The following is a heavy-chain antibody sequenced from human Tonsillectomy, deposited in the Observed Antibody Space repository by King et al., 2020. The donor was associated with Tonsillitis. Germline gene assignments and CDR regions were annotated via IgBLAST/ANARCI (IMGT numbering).Heavy chain of an antibody. J-gene: IGHJ4*02. Sequence: QLVQSGPEVKKPGASVKVSCKGFGYTFTSYGISWVRQAPGQGPEWMGWINVYNGNTKYAQKFQGRVTMTTDTSTNTAYMELRSLRSDDTAIYYCARAFNYYDSSGYLYYFDYWGQGTLVTVSS. D-gene: IGHD3-22*01. CDR2: INVYNGNT. CDR3: ARAFNYYDSSGYLYYFDY. CDR1: GYTFTSYG. V-gene: IGHV1-18*04.